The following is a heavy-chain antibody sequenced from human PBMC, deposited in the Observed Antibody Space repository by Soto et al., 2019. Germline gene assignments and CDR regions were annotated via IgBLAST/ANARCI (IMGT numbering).Heavy chain of an antibody. V-gene: IGHV3-30*14. Sequence: QVQLVESGGGVVQPGRSLRLSCAASGFLLSNYAMHWVRQAPGKGLEWLGVISFDGSRTHYAGSMEGRFTISRDTSKNPLYLLMNSLSAEAPALYFCAREQITGDYRTADYWGQGALVTVSS. D-gene: IGHD3-9*01. CDR2: ISFDGSRT. CDR1: GFLLSNYA. CDR3: AREQITGDYRTADY. J-gene: IGHJ4*02.